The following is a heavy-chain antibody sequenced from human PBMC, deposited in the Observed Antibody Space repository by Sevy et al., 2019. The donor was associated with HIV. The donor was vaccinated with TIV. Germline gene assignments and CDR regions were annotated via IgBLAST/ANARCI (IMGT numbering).Heavy chain of an antibody. J-gene: IGHJ6*03. CDR1: GFTFGDYA. CDR2: IRSKAYGGTI. V-gene: IGHV3-49*03. D-gene: IGHD6-19*01. CDR3: TRPLWLQSYYYYYMDV. Sequence: GGSLRLSCTASGFTFGDYAMSWFRQAPGKGLEWVGFIRSKAYGGTIEYAASVKGRFTISRDDSKSIAYLQMNSLKTEDTAVYYCTRPLWLQSYYYYYMDVWGKGTTVTVSS.